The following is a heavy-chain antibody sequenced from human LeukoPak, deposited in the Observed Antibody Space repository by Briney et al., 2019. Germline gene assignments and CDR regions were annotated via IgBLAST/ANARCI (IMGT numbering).Heavy chain of an antibody. CDR2: IYSGGST. CDR3: AKDRSGYSLGFDY. J-gene: IGHJ4*02. D-gene: IGHD5-18*01. Sequence: GGSLRLSCAASGFTVSTNHMTWVRQAPAKGLEWVSVIYSGGSTYYADSVKGRFTISRDNSKNTLYLQMNSLRAEDTAVYYCAKDRSGYSLGFDYWGQGTLVTVSS. V-gene: IGHV3-66*01. CDR1: GFTVSTNH.